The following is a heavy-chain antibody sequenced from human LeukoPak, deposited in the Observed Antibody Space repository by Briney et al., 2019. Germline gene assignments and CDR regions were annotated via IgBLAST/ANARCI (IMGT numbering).Heavy chain of an antibody. CDR2: ISGSGGST. D-gene: IGHD6-6*01. CDR1: GFTFSSYA. CDR3: AKDYSSSPEYYYYYYMDV. J-gene: IGHJ6*03. Sequence: GESLRLSCAASGFTFSSYAMSWVRQAPGKGLEWVSAISGSGGSTYYADSVKGRFTISRDNSKNTLYLQMNSLRAEDTAVYYCAKDYSSSPEYYYYYYMDVWGKGTTVTVSS. V-gene: IGHV3-23*01.